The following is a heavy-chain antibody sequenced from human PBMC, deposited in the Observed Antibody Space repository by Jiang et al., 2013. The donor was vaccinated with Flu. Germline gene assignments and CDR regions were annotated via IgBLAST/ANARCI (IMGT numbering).Heavy chain of an antibody. CDR3: AKSLQTYYYDSSGYYQWYYFDY. Sequence: VQLLESGGGLVQPGGSLRLSCAASGFTFSSYAMSWVRQAPGKGLEWVSAISGSGGSTYYADSVKGRFTISRDNSKNTLYLQMNSLRAEDTAVYYCAKSLQTYYYDSSGYYQWYYFDYWAREPWSPSPQ. V-gene: IGHV3-23*01. CDR1: GFTFSSYA. J-gene: IGHJ4*02. CDR2: ISGSGGST. D-gene: IGHD3-22*01.